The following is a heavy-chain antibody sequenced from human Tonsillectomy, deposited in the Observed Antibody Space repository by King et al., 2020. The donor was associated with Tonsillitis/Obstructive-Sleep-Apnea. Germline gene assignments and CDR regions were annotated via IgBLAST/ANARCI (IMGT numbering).Heavy chain of an antibody. CDR3: ARDTGRGIYPFDC. V-gene: IGHV3-48*02. Sequence: VQLVESGGGLVQPGGSLRLSCAASGFTFSSYSMNWVRQAPGRGLEWVSYISSSSSTIYYADSVKGRFTVSRDNAKNSHYLQMNSLRDEDTAVYYCARDTGRGIYPFDCWGQGTLVTVSS. J-gene: IGHJ4*02. D-gene: IGHD5-12*01. CDR1: GFTFSSYS. CDR2: ISSSSSTI.